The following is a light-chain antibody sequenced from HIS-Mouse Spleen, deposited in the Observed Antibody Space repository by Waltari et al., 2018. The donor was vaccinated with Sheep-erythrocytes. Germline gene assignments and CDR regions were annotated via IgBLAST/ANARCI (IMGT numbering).Light chain of an antibody. V-gene: IGKV3-15*01. CDR3: QQYNNWPPGT. Sequence: EIVMTQSPSTLSVSPGERATLSCRASQSVSSNLAWYQQNPGQAPRLLIYGASTRATGIPARFSGSASGTEFTLTISSMQSEDFAVYYCQQYNNWPPGTFGQGTKLEIK. CDR2: GAS. J-gene: IGKJ2*02. CDR1: QSVSSN.